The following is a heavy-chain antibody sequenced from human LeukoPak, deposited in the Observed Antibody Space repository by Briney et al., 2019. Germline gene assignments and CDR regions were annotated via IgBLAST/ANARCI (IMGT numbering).Heavy chain of an antibody. J-gene: IGHJ4*02. Sequence: SETLSLTCAVSGGSISSGGYSWGWIRQPPGKGLEWIGSIYYSGNTYYNPSLKSRVTISVDTSKNQFSLKLSSVTAADTAVYYCAAPGWRDLFDYWGQGTLVTVSS. CDR2: IYYSGNT. D-gene: IGHD6-19*01. V-gene: IGHV4-39*01. CDR1: GGSISSGGYS. CDR3: AAPGWRDLFDY.